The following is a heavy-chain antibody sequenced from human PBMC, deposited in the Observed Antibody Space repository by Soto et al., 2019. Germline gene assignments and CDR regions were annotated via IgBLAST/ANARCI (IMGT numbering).Heavy chain of an antibody. V-gene: IGHV4-59*08. CDR1: GGSISSYY. CDR2: IYYSGST. J-gene: IGHJ4*02. CDR3: SSSAGYSSGWYFDY. Sequence: SETLSLTCTVSGGSISSYYWSWIRQPPGKGLEWIGYIYYSGSTNYNPSLKSRVTISVDTSKNQFSLKLSSVTAADTAVYYCSSSAGYSSGWYFDYWGQGTPVTVSS. D-gene: IGHD6-19*01.